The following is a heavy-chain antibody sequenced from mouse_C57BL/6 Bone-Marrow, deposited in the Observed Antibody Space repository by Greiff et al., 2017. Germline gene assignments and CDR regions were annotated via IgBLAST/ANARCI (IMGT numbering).Heavy chain of an antibody. J-gene: IGHJ1*03. V-gene: IGHV10-1*01. CDR2: IRSKSNNYAT. CDR1: GFSFNTYA. D-gene: IGHD1-1*01. CDR3: VRGGVDYYGSSGYFDV. Sequence: EVKVEESGGGLVQPKGSLKLSCAASGFSFNTYAMNWVRQAPGKGLEWVARIRSKSNNYATYYADSVKDRFTISRDDSESMLYLQMNNLKTEDTAMYYCVRGGVDYYGSSGYFDVWGTGTTVTVSS.